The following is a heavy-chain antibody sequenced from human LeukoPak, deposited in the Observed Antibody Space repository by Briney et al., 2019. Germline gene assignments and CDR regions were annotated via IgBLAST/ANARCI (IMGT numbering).Heavy chain of an antibody. Sequence: PSETLSLTCTVSDYSISRGFYWGWIRQPPGKGLEWIGTIHYSGNTYYNPSLKSRVTISVDTSKNQFSLKLSSVTAADTAVYYCARHLWGSYCEWGQGTLVTVSS. D-gene: IGHD1-26*01. CDR1: DYSISRGFY. CDR3: ARHLWGSYCE. V-gene: IGHV4-38-2*02. CDR2: IHYSGNT. J-gene: IGHJ4*02.